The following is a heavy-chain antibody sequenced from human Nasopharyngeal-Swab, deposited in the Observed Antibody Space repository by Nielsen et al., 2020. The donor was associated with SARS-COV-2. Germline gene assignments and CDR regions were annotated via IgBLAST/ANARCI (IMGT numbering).Heavy chain of an antibody. CDR2: INSDGSST. Sequence: GESLKISCAASGFTFSSYWMHWVRQAPGKGLVWVSRINSDGSSTSYADSVKGRFTISRDNAKNSLYLQMNSLRAEDTAVYYCARGGIAAAADYYYGMDVWGQGTTVTVSS. V-gene: IGHV3-74*01. J-gene: IGHJ6*02. D-gene: IGHD6-13*01. CDR3: ARGGIAAAADYYYGMDV. CDR1: GFTFSSYW.